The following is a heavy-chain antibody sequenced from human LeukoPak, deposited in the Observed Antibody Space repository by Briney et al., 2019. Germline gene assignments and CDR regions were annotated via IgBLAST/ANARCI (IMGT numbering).Heavy chain of an antibody. CDR3: ARHRYLYDSSGYYWYYYYYYMDV. V-gene: IGHV4-39*01. J-gene: IGHJ6*03. D-gene: IGHD3-22*01. CDR1: GGSISSSSYY. Sequence: SETLSLTCTVSGGSISSSSYYWGWIRQPPGKGLEWIGSNYYSGSTYYNPSLKSRVTISVDTSKNQFSLKLSSVTAADTAVYYCARHRYLYDSSGYYWYYYYYYMDVWGKGTTVTVSS. CDR2: NYYSGST.